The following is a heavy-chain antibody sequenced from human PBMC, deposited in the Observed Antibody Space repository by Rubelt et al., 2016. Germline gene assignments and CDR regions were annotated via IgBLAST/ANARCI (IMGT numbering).Heavy chain of an antibody. V-gene: IGHV1-69*04. D-gene: IGHD6-6*01. J-gene: IGHJ4*02. CDR3: AGGGIAARLFDY. Sequence: QVQLVQSGAEVKKPGSSVKVSCKASGGTFSSYAISWVRQAPGQGLEWMGRIFPILGIANYAQKFQGRVTITADKPTSTAYMELGSLRSDDTAVYYCAGGGIAARLFDYWGQGTLVTVSS. CDR2: IFPILGIA. CDR1: GGTFSSYA.